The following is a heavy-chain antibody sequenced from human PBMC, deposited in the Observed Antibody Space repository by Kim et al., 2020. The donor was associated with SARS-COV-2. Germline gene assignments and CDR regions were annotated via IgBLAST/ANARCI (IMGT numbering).Heavy chain of an antibody. V-gene: IGHV3-74*01. CDR1: GFTFSSYW. D-gene: IGHD3-22*01. CDR2: INSDGSST. Sequence: GGSLRLSCAASGFTFSSYWMHWVRQAPGKGLVWVSRINSDGSSTSYADSVKGRFTISRDNAKNTLYLQMNSLRAEDTAVYYCARKDYYDSSGYLFQHWGQGTLVTVSS. CDR3: ARKDYYDSSGYLFQH. J-gene: IGHJ1*01.